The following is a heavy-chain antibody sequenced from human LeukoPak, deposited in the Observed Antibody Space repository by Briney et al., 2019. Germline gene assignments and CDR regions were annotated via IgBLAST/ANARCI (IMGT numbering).Heavy chain of an antibody. J-gene: IGHJ4*02. CDR1: GGSINSDY. D-gene: IGHD6-19*01. CDR3: ARGAGRYQF. V-gene: IGHV4-59*01. CDR2: IYYTGST. Sequence: SETLSLTCTVSGGSINSDYWSWLRQPPGKGLEWIGYIYYTGSTNYNPSLKNRVTISVDTSRNQFSLKMSSVTAADTAVYYCARGAGRYQFWGQGTLVTVSS.